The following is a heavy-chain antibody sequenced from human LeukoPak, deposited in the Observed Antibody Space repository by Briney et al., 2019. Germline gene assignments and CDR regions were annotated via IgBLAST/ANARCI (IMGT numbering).Heavy chain of an antibody. Sequence: ASVKVSCKASGYTFTSYSIHWVRQAPGQGLKWLGIINPSGGSTTYAQKFQGRVTMTRDTSTSTVYMELSSLRSEDTAVYDCARSRSGTYLLAYWGQGTLVTVSS. CDR3: ARSRSGTYLLAY. J-gene: IGHJ4*02. V-gene: IGHV1-46*01. D-gene: IGHD1-26*01. CDR2: INPSGGST. CDR1: GYTFTSYS.